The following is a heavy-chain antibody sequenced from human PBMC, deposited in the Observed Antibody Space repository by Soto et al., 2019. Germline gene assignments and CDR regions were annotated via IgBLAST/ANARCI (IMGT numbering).Heavy chain of an antibody. CDR2: ISSSGSTM. V-gene: IGHV3-11*01. CDR1: GFSFSTYY. CDR3: ARDTVYGDYGDAFDV. D-gene: IGHD4-17*01. J-gene: IGHJ3*01. Sequence: QVQLVESVGDLVKPGGSLRLSCAASGFSFSTYYMSWIRQAPGKGLEWVSYISSSGSTMYHADSVKGRFTISRDNAKNSLYLQMNNLRVEDTAVYYCARDTVYGDYGDAFDVWGQGTMVTVSS.